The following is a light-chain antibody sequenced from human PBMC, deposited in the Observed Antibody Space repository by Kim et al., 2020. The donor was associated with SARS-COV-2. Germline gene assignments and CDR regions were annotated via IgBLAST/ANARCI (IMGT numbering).Light chain of an antibody. CDR2: RSD. J-gene: IGLJ3*02. CDR3: AAWDDRLSGRV. CDR1: SSNIENNF. V-gene: IGLV1-47*01. Sequence: ELTQPPSASGTPGQRVTISCSGSSSNIENNFVYWYQQIPGTAPKVLIYRSDQRPSGVPDRFSGSKSGTSASLAISGLRSEDEADYYCAAWDDRLSGRVFGGGTKLTVL.